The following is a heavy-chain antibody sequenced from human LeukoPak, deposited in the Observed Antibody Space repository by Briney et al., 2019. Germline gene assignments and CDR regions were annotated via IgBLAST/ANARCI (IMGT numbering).Heavy chain of an antibody. CDR3: ARLYGDFASFY. CDR1: GFTFSNAW. D-gene: IGHD4-17*01. J-gene: IGHJ4*02. CDR2: ISGSGGST. Sequence: GGSLRLSCAASGFTFSNAWMNWVRQAPGKGLEWVSAISGSGGSTYYADSVKGRFTISRDNSKNTLYLQMNSLRAEDTAVYYCARLYGDFASFYWGQGTLVTVSS. V-gene: IGHV3-23*01.